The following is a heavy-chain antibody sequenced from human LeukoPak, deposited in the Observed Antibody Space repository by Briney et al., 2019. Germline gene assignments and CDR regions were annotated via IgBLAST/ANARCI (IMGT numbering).Heavy chain of an antibody. V-gene: IGHV3-7*01. CDR2: IKQDGSEK. CDR1: GFTVSSNY. CDR3: ARTRPDWGWGGNFDY. Sequence: GGSLRLSCAASGFTVSSNYMSWVRQTPGKGLEWVARIKQDGSEKYYVDSVKGRFTISRDNAKNSLFLQMTSVRADDTAMYYCARTRPDWGWGGNFDYWGQGILVSVSS. J-gene: IGHJ4*02. D-gene: IGHD7-27*01.